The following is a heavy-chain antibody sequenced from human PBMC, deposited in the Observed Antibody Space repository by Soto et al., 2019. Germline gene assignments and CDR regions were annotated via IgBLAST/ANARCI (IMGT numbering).Heavy chain of an antibody. V-gene: IGHV4-59*01. D-gene: IGHD6-25*01. J-gene: IGHJ4*02. CDR2: TYHRGST. CDR3: ARIGGYHGPLDY. CDR1: GVSISSYF. Sequence: SETLSLTCSVTGVSISSYFWSWIRQAPGGGLEWIGYTYHRGSTNYSPSLKSRVAISLDTSENQFSLKVNSVTAADTAVYYCARIGGYHGPLDYWGQGTPVTVSS.